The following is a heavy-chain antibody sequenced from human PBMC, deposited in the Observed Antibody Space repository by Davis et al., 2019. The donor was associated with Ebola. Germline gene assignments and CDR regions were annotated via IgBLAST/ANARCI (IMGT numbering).Heavy chain of an antibody. CDR2: INPNSGGT. Sequence: ASVKVSCKASGYTFTGYYMHWVRQAPGQGLEWMGWINPNSGGTNYAQKFQGRVTMTRDTSISTAYMELSWLRSDDTAVYYCARDRPAAIRSVNWFDPWGQGTLVTVSS. CDR3: ARDRPAAIRSVNWFDP. CDR1: GYTFTGYY. V-gene: IGHV1-2*02. J-gene: IGHJ5*02. D-gene: IGHD2-2*02.